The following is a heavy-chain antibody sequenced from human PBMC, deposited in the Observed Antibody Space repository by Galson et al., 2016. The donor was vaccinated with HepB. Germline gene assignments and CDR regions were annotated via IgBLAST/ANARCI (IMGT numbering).Heavy chain of an antibody. CDR3: ARLDVVRGRDY. V-gene: IGHV3-53*01. J-gene: IGHJ4*02. CDR2: VYSGGGT. Sequence: SLRLSCAVSGFTVSNNYMSWVRQAPGKGLEWLSVVYSGGGTYYADSVKGRFTISRDNSKNTVYLQMNSLRAEDTAVYYCARLDVVRGRDYWGQGTLVTVSS. D-gene: IGHD3/OR15-3a*01. CDR1: GFTVSNNY.